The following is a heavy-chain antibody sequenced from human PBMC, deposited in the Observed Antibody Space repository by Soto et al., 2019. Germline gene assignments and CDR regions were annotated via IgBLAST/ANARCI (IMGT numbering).Heavy chain of an antibody. CDR3: ASALAYCGGDCYPDYDYYGMDV. D-gene: IGHD2-21*02. Sequence: KVSCEPCGYNFSGYYMHRVRQAPGQGKKWMGWINPNSGGTNYAQKFQGWVTMTRDTSISTAYMELSRLRSDDTAVYYCASALAYCGGDCYPDYDYYGMDVWGQGTTVTVSS. CDR1: GYNFSGYY. V-gene: IGHV1-2*04. CDR2: INPNSGGT. J-gene: IGHJ6*02.